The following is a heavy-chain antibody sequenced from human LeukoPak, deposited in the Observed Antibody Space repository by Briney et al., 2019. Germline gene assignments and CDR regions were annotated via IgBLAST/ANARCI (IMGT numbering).Heavy chain of an antibody. V-gene: IGHV4-61*02. D-gene: IGHD5-18*01. CDR2: IYTSGST. CDR3: AREVRGYSYGANDY. Sequence: SQTLSLTCTVSGGSISSGSYYWSWIRQPAGMGLEWIGRIYTSGSTNYNPSLKSRVTISVDTSKNQFSLKLSSVTAADTAVYYCAREVRGYSYGANDYWGQGTLVTVSS. J-gene: IGHJ4*02. CDR1: GGSISSGSYY.